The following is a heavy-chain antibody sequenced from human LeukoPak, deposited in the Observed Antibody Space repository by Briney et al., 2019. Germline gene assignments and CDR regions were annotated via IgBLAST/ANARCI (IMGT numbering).Heavy chain of an antibody. CDR1: GYTFTGYY. CDR3: ARSTYYYDSSGYDCDY. D-gene: IGHD3-22*01. Sequence: ASVKVSCKASGYTFTGYYMHWVRQAPGQGLEWMGRINPNSGGTNYAQKFQGRVTMTRDTSISTAYMELSRLRSDDTAVYYCARSTYYYDSSGYDCDYWGQGTPVTVSS. J-gene: IGHJ4*02. V-gene: IGHV1-2*06. CDR2: INPNSGGT.